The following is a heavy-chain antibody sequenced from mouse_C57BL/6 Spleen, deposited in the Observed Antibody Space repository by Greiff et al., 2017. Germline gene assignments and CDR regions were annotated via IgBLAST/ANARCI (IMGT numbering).Heavy chain of an antibody. CDR2: INPPDGFP. CDR3: ARRDYGSSYVDYAMDY. Sequence: QVQLQQPGAELVRPGTSVKLSCKASGSTFTTYWMHWVKQRPGQGLEWIGVINPPDGFPTSHQKFKGKATLTVDTSSSTAYMQLSSLTSEEAAVYYCARRDYGSSYVDYAMDYWGQGTSVTVSS. V-gene: IGHV1-59*01. CDR1: GSTFTTYW. J-gene: IGHJ4*01. D-gene: IGHD1-1*01.